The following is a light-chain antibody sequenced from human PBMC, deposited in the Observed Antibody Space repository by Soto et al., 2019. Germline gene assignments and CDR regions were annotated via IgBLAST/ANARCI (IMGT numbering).Light chain of an antibody. V-gene: IGLV1-40*01. CDR3: QSYDSSLSGYV. CDR2: DND. Sequence: QLVLTQPPSVSGAPGQRVTISCTGSSSNIGAGYDVHWYQQLPGTAPKLLIYDNDYRPSGVPDRFSGSKSGTSASLAITGLQAEDEADYYCQSYDSSLSGYVFGIGTKLTVL. CDR1: SSNIGAGYD. J-gene: IGLJ1*01.